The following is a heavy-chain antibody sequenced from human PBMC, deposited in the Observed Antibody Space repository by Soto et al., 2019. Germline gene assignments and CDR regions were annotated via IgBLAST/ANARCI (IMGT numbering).Heavy chain of an antibody. Sequence: QVQLQESGPGLVKPSETLSLTCTVSDGSISSNYWSWLRQPPGKGLEWIGYIYYSGSTNYNPSLKSRVTISVDTSKDPLSLMLSSVTAADTGVYYGARVSDGGVGIWGQGTLVTVSS. D-gene: IGHD4-17*01. J-gene: IGHJ4*02. CDR2: IYYSGST. CDR3: ARVSDGGVGI. CDR1: DGSISSNY. V-gene: IGHV4-59*01.